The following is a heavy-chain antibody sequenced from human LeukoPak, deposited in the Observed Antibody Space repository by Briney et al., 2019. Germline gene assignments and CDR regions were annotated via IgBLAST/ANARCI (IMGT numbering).Heavy chain of an antibody. Sequence: GGSLRLSCAASGFTVSSSYMTRVRQAPGKGLDWVSIIYSGGSTSYADSVKGRFTISRDNSKNTVYLQMNSLRPEDTAVYYCAREAGGRLPIDYWGQGTLVTVSS. CDR2: IYSGGST. CDR3: AREAGGRLPIDY. V-gene: IGHV3-66*02. J-gene: IGHJ4*02. D-gene: IGHD5-18*01. CDR1: GFTVSSSY.